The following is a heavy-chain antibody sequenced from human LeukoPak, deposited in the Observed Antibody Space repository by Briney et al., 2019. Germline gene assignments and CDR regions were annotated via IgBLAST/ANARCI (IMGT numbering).Heavy chain of an antibody. CDR2: MNPNSGNT. D-gene: IGHD3-10*01. CDR1: GYTFTSYD. V-gene: IGHV1-8*01. Sequence: ASVKVSRKASGYTFTSYDINWVRQATGQGLEWMGWMNPNSGNTGYAQKFQGRVTMTRNTSISTAYMELSRLRSDDTAVYYCARGGTYYIKLDYWGQGTLVTVSS. CDR3: ARGGTYYIKLDY. J-gene: IGHJ4*02.